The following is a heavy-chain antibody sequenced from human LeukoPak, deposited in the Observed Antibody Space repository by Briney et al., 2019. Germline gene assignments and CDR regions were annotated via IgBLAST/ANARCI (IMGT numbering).Heavy chain of an antibody. CDR1: GFTVSSNY. CDR3: ARLLSSSSSWL. CDR2: IYYSGAT. Sequence: PGGSLRLSCAASGFTVSSNYMSWVRQPPGKGLEWIGMIYYSGATYYNPSLKSRVTISVDTSKNQFSLKVSSVTAADTAVYFCARLLSSSSSWLWGPGTLVTVSS. J-gene: IGHJ4*02. V-gene: IGHV4-39*01. D-gene: IGHD6-6*01.